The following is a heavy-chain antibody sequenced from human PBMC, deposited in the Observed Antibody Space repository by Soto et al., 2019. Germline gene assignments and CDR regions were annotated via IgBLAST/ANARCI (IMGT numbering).Heavy chain of an antibody. D-gene: IGHD2-2*01. CDR1: GFTFSSYG. V-gene: IGHV3-30*03. CDR2: ISYDGSNK. Sequence: GGSLRLSCAASGFTFSSYGMHWVRQAPGKGLEWVAVISYDGSNKYYADSVKGRFTISRDNSKNTLYPQMNSLRAEDTAVYYCARCRGPNCSSRMDVWGQGTTVTVSS. J-gene: IGHJ6*02. CDR3: ARCRGPNCSSRMDV.